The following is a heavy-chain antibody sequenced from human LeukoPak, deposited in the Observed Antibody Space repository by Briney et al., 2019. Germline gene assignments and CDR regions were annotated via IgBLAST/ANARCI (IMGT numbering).Heavy chain of an antibody. CDR1: GFTFSSYA. CDR3: AKRLYGDYAIDY. CDR2: ISGSGGST. J-gene: IGHJ4*02. Sequence: PEESLRLSCAASGFTFSSYAMSWVRQAPGKGLEWVSAISGSGGSTYYADSVKGRFTISRDNSKNTLYLQMNSQRAEDTAVYYCAKRLYGDYAIDYWGQGTLVTVSS. V-gene: IGHV3-23*01. D-gene: IGHD4-17*01.